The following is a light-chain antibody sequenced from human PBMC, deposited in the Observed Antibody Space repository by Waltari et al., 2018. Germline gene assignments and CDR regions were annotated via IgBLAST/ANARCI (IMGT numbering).Light chain of an antibody. Sequence: DIQMTQSPSSLSASVGDRVTITCRASQNIDKSLNWYQQKPGKAPNLLIYAASSLQTGVPSRFSGSGSGTDFTLTITSLQPEDFATYYCQQSYSILRTFGLGTKLGI. V-gene: IGKV1-39*01. CDR1: QNIDKS. CDR3: QQSYSILRT. J-gene: IGKJ1*01. CDR2: AAS.